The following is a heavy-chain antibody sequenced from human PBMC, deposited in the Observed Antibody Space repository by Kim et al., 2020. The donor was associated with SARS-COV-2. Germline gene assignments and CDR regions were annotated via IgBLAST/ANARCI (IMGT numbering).Heavy chain of an antibody. CDR2: IYSGGST. CDR1: GFTVSSNY. J-gene: IGHJ6*02. D-gene: IGHD3-10*01. CDR3: ARDSITMVRRVIKPYYYYGMDV. Sequence: GGSLRLSCAASGFTVSSNYMSWVRQAPGKGLEWVSVIYSGGSTYYADSVKGRFTISRDNSKNTLNLQMNSLRAEDTAVYYCARDSITMVRRVIKPYYYYGMDVWGQGNTVTVSS. V-gene: IGHV3-53*01.